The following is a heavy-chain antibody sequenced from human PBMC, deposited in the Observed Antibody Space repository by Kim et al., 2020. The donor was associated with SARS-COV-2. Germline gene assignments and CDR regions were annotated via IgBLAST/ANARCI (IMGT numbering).Heavy chain of an antibody. CDR1: GFTFSDYY. J-gene: IGHJ4*02. CDR3: ARSSGGNSADY. CDR2: ISSSSSYT. V-gene: IGHV3-11*06. D-gene: IGHD2-15*01. Sequence: GGSLRLSCAASGFTFSDYYMSWIRQAPGKGLEWVSYISSSSSYTNYADSVKGRFTISRDNAKNSLLLQMNSLRAEDTAVYYCARSSGGNSADYWGQGTLVTVSS.